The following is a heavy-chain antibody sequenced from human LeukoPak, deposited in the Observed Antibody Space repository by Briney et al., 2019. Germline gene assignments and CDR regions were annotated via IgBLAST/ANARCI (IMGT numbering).Heavy chain of an antibody. CDR1: GYTFTGYY. V-gene: IGHV1-2*02. J-gene: IGHJ4*02. D-gene: IGHD3-22*01. CDR2: INPNSGGT. CDR3: ARGVIVVVRGYYFDC. Sequence: GASVKVSCKASGYTFTGYYMHWVRQAPGQGLEWMGWINPNSGGTNYAQKFQGRVTMTRDTSISTAYMELSKLRSDDTAVYYCARGVIVVVRGYYFDCWGQGTLVTVSS.